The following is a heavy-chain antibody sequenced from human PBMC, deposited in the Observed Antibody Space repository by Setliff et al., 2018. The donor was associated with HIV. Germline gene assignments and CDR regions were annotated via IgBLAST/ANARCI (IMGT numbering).Heavy chain of an antibody. D-gene: IGHD6-25*01. CDR1: GFTVSSYY. V-gene: IGHV3-66*02. J-gene: IGHJ4*02. CDR3: ARVLPYNSALDN. Sequence: GGSLRLSCAASGFTVSSYYMAWVRQAPGKGLEWVSTIYSDGSTYHADSVKGRFTLSRDTSKNTLSLQMNSLRHEDTALYYCARVLPYNSALDNWGQGTLVTVSS. CDR2: IYSDGST.